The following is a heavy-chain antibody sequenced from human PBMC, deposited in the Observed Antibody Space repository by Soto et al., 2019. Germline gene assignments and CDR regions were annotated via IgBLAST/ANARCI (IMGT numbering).Heavy chain of an antibody. CDR3: AKSMGCTATGMDV. J-gene: IGHJ6*02. CDR1: GFRFDDYG. V-gene: IGHV3-9*01. Sequence: EVQLVESGGGLVQPGRSLRLSCAASGFRFDDYGMHWFRQVPGKGLEWVSGISYYSGSIGYADSVKVRFTISRDNAKNSLYLQMNSMRAEATAVYYCAKSMGCTATGMDVWGQGSTVTVSS. CDR2: ISYYSGSI. D-gene: IGHD2-21*02.